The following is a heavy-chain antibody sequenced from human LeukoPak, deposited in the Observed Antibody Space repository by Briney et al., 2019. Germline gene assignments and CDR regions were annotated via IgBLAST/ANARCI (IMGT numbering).Heavy chain of an antibody. CDR2: ISAYNGDT. Sequence: AASVKVSCKASGYTFTSYGISWVRQAPGQGLEWMGWISAYNGDTNYAQKLQGRVTMTTDTSTSTAYMELRSLRSDDTAVYYCAREGRYDTRGYADYWGQGTLVTVSS. V-gene: IGHV1-18*01. CDR1: GYTFTSYG. CDR3: AREGRYDTRGYADY. D-gene: IGHD3-22*01. J-gene: IGHJ4*02.